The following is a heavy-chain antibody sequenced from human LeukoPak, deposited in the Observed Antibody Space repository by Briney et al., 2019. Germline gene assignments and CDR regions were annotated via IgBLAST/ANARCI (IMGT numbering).Heavy chain of an antibody. J-gene: IGHJ4*02. Sequence: SETLSLTCTVSGGSISSYYWSWIRQPPGKGLEWIGYIYYSGSTNYNPSLKSRVTISVDTSKNQFSLKLSSVTAADTAVYYCASDSSGYYFHYWGQGTLVTVSS. CDR3: ASDSSGYYFHY. CDR2: IYYSGST. D-gene: IGHD3-22*01. CDR1: GGSISSYY. V-gene: IGHV4-59*01.